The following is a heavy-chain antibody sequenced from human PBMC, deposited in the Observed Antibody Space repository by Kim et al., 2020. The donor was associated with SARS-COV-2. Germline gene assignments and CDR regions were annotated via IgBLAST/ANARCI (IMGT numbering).Heavy chain of an antibody. J-gene: IGHJ6*02. CDR3: ARGRRPLLIPAASNVRDSYYYALDV. Sequence: SVKVSCKASGGTFSRYAFSWVRLAPGQGLEWMGGVGKYAPKFQGRVTISADQFTSTVYMELSSLKSEDTAIYFCARGRRPLLIPAASNVRDSYYYALDVWGQGTTVTVSS. CDR1: GGTFSRYA. V-gene: IGHV1-69*10. D-gene: IGHD2-2*01. CDR2: VG.